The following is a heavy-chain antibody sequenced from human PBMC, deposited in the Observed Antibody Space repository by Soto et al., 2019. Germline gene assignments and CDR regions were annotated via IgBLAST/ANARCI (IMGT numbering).Heavy chain of an antibody. J-gene: IGHJ6*03. CDR2: IYYSGST. CDR3: ARRVAGSTYYYYYYMDV. Sequence: SETLSLTCTVSGGSISSYYWSWLRQPPGKGLEWIGYIYYSGSTNYNPSLKSRVTISVDTSKDQFSLKLSSVTAADTAVYYCARRVAGSTYYYYYYMDVWGKGTTVTVSS. V-gene: IGHV4-59*08. D-gene: IGHD6-19*01. CDR1: GGSISSYY.